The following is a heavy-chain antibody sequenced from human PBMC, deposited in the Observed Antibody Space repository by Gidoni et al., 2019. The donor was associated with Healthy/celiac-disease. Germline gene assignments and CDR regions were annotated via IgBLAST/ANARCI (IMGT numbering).Heavy chain of an antibody. Sequence: QVQLVQSGAEVKKPGASVKVSCKASGYPFTSYGISWVRQAPGQGLEWMGWISAYNGNTNYAQKLQGRVTMTTDTSTSTAYMELRSLRSDDTAVYYCASKSWVGSFAEGIRDSGWGVFDYWGQGTLVTVSS. CDR2: ISAYNGNT. V-gene: IGHV1-18*01. CDR1: GYPFTSYG. CDR3: ASKSWVGSFAEGIRDSGWGVFDY. J-gene: IGHJ4*02. D-gene: IGHD3-10*01.